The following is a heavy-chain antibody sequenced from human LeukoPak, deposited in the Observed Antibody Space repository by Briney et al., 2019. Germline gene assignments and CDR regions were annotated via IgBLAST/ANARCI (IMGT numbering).Heavy chain of an antibody. V-gene: IGHV3-48*01. Sequence: GGSLRLSCAASGFTFSSYSMNWVRQAPGKGLEWVSHISSSSSTIYYADSVKGRFTISRDNAKNSLYLQMNSLRAEDTSVYYCARDRNTGSSYENLFEYWGQGSLVTVSS. CDR1: GFTFSSYS. CDR2: ISSSSSTI. CDR3: ARDRNTGSSYENLFEY. J-gene: IGHJ4*02. D-gene: IGHD1-26*01.